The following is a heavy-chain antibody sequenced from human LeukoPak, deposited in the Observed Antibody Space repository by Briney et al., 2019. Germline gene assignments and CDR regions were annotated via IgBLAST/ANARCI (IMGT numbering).Heavy chain of an antibody. CDR1: GGTFSSYA. CDR3: ARDTLLRYFDWFVPFDY. D-gene: IGHD3-9*01. J-gene: IGHJ4*02. Sequence: VASVKVSCKASGGTFSSYAISWVRQAPGQGLEWMGRIIPIFGTANYAQKFQGRVTITTDESTSTAYMELSSLRSEDTAVYYCARDTLLRYFDWFVPFDYWGQGTLVTVSS. CDR2: IIPIFGTA. V-gene: IGHV1-69*05.